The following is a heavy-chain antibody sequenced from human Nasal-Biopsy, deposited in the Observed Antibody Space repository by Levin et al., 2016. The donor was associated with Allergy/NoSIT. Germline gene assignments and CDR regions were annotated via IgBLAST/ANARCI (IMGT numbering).Heavy chain of an antibody. D-gene: IGHD2-2*01. V-gene: IGHV3-64D*09. CDR2: VSSDGTAT. Sequence: GGSLRLSCSASGFTFSTYTMHWVRQAPGKGLESVSSVSSDGTATYFADSVKDRFTISRDNSKNTLYLQMNSLRPEDTGLYYCVKSDCGSSGCRLLDYWGQGTLVTVSS. CDR3: VKSDCGSSGCRLLDY. CDR1: GFTFSTYT. J-gene: IGHJ4*02.